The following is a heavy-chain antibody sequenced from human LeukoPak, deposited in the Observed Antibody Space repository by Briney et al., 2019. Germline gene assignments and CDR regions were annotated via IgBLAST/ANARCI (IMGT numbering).Heavy chain of an antibody. CDR1: GVTLCESL. CDR2: IRPDGSEK. Sequence: GGSPRLSRGPPGVTLCESLKTLGPPGPGEGGGGVANIRPDGSEKYYVDSVRGRFTISRDNAKNSLYLQMNSLRVEDTAVYYCASYLYWWSDLGYWGQGTLVTVSS. D-gene: IGHD2-8*02. J-gene: IGHJ4*02. V-gene: IGHV3-7*01. CDR3: ASYLYWWSDLGY.